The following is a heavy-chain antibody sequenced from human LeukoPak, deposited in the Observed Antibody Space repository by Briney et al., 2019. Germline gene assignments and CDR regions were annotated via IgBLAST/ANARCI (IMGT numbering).Heavy chain of an antibody. CDR1: GFTFSSYG. V-gene: IGHV3-30*02. D-gene: IGHD1-26*01. CDR3: ARDQVDDRGAPQGIDY. CDR2: IRYDGSDK. J-gene: IGHJ4*02. Sequence: GGSLRLSCAASGFTFSSYGIHWVRQAPVKGLEWVAFIRYDGSDKYFADIVKGRFTISRDNSKNTVYLQMNSLRAEDTAVYYCARDQVDDRGAPQGIDYWGQGTLVTVSS.